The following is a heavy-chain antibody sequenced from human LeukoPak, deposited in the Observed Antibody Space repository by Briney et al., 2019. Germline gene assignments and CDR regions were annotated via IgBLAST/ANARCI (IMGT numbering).Heavy chain of an antibody. Sequence: PSETLSLTCAVSGYSISSGYYWGWIRQPPGKGLEWIGSIYHSGSTYYNPSLKSRVTISVDTSKNQFSLKLSSVTAADTAVYYCARLANWVVWGQGTLVTVSS. D-gene: IGHD7-27*01. CDR3: ARLANWVV. J-gene: IGHJ4*02. CDR2: IYHSGST. V-gene: IGHV4-38-2*01. CDR1: GYSISSGYY.